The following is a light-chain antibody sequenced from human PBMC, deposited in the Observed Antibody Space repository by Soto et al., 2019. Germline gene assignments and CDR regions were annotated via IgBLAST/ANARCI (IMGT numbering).Light chain of an antibody. CDR1: QSVSRN. CDR2: GAS. J-gene: IGKJ2*01. V-gene: IGKV3-15*01. Sequence: EVVLTQSPATLSVSPGDRATLSCRASQSVSRNLAWYQQKPGQAPRLLIYGASTRATGVPARFSGSGSATEFTLSISSLQSEDVAVYYCQQYGDWPPETFGQGTQL. CDR3: QQYGDWPPET.